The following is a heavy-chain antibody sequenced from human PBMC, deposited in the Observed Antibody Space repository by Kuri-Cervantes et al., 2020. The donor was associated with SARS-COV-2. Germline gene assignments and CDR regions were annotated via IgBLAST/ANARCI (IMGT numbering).Heavy chain of an antibody. D-gene: IGHD3-22*01. J-gene: IGHJ3*02. CDR1: GFTFSDAW. CDR2: ISGSGGST. V-gene: IGHV3-23*01. CDR3: AKDMGAVTEQYYDSSGYYSVDAFDI. Sequence: GGSLRLSCVASGFTFSDAWMSWVRQAPGKGLEWVSAISGSGGSTYYADSVKGRFTISRDNSKNTLYLQMNSLRAEDTAVYYCAKDMGAVTEQYYDSSGYYSVDAFDIWGQGTMVTVSS.